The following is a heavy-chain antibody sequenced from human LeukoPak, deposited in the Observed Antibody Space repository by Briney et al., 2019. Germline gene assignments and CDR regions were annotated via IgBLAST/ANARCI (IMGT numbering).Heavy chain of an antibody. V-gene: IGHV1-2*02. CDR3: AGVMASYYYGSGSYQY. D-gene: IGHD3-10*01. J-gene: IGHJ4*02. Sequence: ASVKVSCKASGYTFTGYYMHWVRQAPGQGLEWMGWINPNSGGTNYAQKFQGRVTMTRDTSISTAYMELSRLRSDDTAVYYCAGVMASYYYGSGSYQYWGQGTLVTVSS. CDR2: INPNSGGT. CDR1: GYTFTGYY.